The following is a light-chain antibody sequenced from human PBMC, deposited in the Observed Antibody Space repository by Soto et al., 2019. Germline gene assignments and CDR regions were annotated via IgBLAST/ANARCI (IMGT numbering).Light chain of an antibody. CDR1: SSNIGSNY. V-gene: IGLV1-47*02. Sequence: QSVLTQPPSASGTPGQRVTISCSGSSSNIGSNYVYWYQQLPGTAPKLLIYSNNQRPSGVPDRFSGSKSGTSASLAISGLRSEDEADYYCEAWDDSLSGPNWVFGGGTKLTVL. J-gene: IGLJ3*02. CDR3: EAWDDSLSGPNWV. CDR2: SNN.